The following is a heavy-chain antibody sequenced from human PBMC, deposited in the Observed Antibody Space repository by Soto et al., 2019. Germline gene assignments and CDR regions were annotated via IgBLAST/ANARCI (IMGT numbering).Heavy chain of an antibody. D-gene: IGHD6-13*01. CDR3: ATRDSSRFY. Sequence: QVQLQESGPGLVKPSGTLSLTCAVSGVSISSHDWWTWVRQPPGKGLEWIGESHQSGNTNYNSSLESRVTISVDKSKNQFSLKLTSVTVADTAVYYCATRDSSRFYWGQGPLVTVSS. V-gene: IGHV4-4*02. CDR2: SHQSGNT. J-gene: IGHJ4*02. CDR1: GVSISSHDW.